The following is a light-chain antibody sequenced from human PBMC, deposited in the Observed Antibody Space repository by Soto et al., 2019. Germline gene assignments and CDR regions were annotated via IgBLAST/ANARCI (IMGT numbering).Light chain of an antibody. CDR2: GAS. Sequence: EIVMTQSPATLSVSPGERATLSCRASQSFSSNFAWYQQKPGQAPRLLIYGASTRATGVPARFSGSGSGTEFTLTISILQSEDFAVYYCQQYNNWPRTFGQGTRLEIK. V-gene: IGKV3-15*01. CDR1: QSFSSN. J-gene: IGKJ5*01. CDR3: QQYNNWPRT.